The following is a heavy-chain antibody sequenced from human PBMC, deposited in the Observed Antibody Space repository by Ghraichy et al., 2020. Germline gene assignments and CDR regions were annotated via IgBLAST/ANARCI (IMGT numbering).Heavy chain of an antibody. D-gene: IGHD2-21*01. CDR1: GDSINNDHYY. J-gene: IGHJ4*02. V-gene: IGHV4-39*01. CDR2: ISYSGST. CDR3: ARHGGGAYFNS. Sequence: SDTLSLTCTVSGDSINNDHYYWGWIRQPPGKGLEWIGSISYSGSTYYNPSLKSRLTISVAPSTNRFSLTLTSVTAADTAVYYCARHGGGAYFNSWGQGTLVPVSS.